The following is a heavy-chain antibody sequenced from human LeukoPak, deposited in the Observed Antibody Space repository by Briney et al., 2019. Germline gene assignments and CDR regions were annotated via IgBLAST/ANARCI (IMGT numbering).Heavy chain of an antibody. CDR2: ISSDSSTI. J-gene: IGHJ5*02. CDR3: ARETWFDP. CDR1: GFTFGSNG. Sequence: GGSLRLSCAASGFTFGSNGMNWVRQAPGKGLEWVSYISSDSSTIYYADSVKGRFTISRDNAKNSLYLQMNSLRDEDTAVYYCARETWFDPWGQGTLVTVSS. V-gene: IGHV3-48*02.